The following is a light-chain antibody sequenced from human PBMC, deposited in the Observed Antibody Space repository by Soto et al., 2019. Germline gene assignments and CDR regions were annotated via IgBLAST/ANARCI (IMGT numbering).Light chain of an antibody. V-gene: IGLV1-44*01. J-gene: IGLJ3*02. CDR1: RSNIGNNA. CDR2: NNN. CDR3: EAWDDSLNARGV. Sequence: QSVLTQPPSASGTPVQRVTISCSGSRSNIGNNAVSWYQPLPGTAPKLLIYNNNQRPSGVPDRFSGSKSGTSASLAISGLQSEDEAAYYCEAWDDSLNARGVFGGGTKLTVL.